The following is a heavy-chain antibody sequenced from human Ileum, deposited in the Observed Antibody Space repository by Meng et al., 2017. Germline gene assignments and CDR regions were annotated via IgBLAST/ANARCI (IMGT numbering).Heavy chain of an antibody. D-gene: IGHD3-16*01. Sequence: GESLKISCAASGFTFSNYWMSWVRQAPGKGLEWVASIKPDGSEIYYVDSVKGRFTISRDNAKNSLYLQMNSLRAEDTAVYFCADGRNYHSGSHPWGQGTLVTVSS. CDR3: ADGRNYHSGSHP. CDR1: GFTFSNYW. V-gene: IGHV3-7*01. J-gene: IGHJ5*02. CDR2: IKPDGSEI.